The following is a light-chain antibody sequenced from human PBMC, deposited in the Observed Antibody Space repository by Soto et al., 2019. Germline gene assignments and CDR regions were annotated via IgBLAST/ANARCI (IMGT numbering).Light chain of an antibody. CDR1: QSVSSSY. CDR3: QQYSSSPEPGMYT. J-gene: IGKJ2*01. CDR2: GAS. V-gene: IGKV3-20*01. Sequence: EIVLTQSPGTLSLSPGERATLSCRASQSVSSSYLAWYQQKPGQAPRLLIYGASSRATGIPDRFSGSGSGTDFTLTISRLEPEDFAVYYCQQYSSSPEPGMYTFGQGTKLEIK.